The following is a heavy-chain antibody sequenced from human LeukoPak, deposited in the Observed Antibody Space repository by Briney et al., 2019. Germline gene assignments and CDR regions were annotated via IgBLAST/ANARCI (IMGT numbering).Heavy chain of an antibody. V-gene: IGHV3-23*01. Sequence: PGGSLRLSCAASGFTFSTYAMSWVHQAPGKGLEWVSTVSGSGSSTYYTDSVKGRFTISRDNSKNTLYLQMHSLRAEDTAIYYCAKDRNAIFGDVWGQGTTVTVSS. J-gene: IGHJ6*02. CDR1: GFTFSTYA. CDR3: AKDRNAIFGDV. CDR2: VSGSGSST. D-gene: IGHD3-3*01.